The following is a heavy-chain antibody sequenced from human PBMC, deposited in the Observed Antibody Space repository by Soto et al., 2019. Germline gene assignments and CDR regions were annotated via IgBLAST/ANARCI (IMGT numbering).Heavy chain of an antibody. CDR1: AFTLNNYA. J-gene: IGHJ4*02. CDR3: AKSRYSDSSGDFYDY. D-gene: IGHD3-22*01. CDR2: IGGSGRTT. V-gene: IGHV3-23*01. Sequence: EVQLLESGGALLQPGGSLSLSFAASAFTLNNYAMSWVRQAPGKGLEWVSGIGGSGRTTYYADSVKGRFIISRDNSNNTLFLQMNSLRAEDTAVYYCAKSRYSDSSGDFYDYWGQGTLVTVSS.